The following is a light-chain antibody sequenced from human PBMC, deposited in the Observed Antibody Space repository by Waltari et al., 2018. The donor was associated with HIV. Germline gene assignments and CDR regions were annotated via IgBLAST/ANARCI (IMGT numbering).Light chain of an antibody. CDR2: VNN. V-gene: IGLV1-44*01. Sequence: QSVLTQPPSASGAPGQRVTISGSGCTHYIGRFNVHCYQQPPETAPKLLLPVNNYRPSGVPDRFAGSKSGTSASLAISGLQSEDEADYYCAVWDGSLSAYVFGPGTKVTV. J-gene: IGLJ1*01. CDR1: THYIGRFN. CDR3: AVWDGSLSAYV.